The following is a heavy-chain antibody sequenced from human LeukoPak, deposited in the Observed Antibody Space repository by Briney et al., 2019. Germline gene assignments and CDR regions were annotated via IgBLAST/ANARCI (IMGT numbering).Heavy chain of an antibody. J-gene: IGHJ4*02. D-gene: IGHD3-9*01. V-gene: IGHV3-48*02. CDR2: INHNAEMI. Sequence: HSGGSLRLSCEASGLPFGSYVMSWVRQAPGKGLEWIAYINHNAEMIFYPDFVKGRFSISRDNAKNSLYLQMNALRYEDTAIYYCARDHDWAFDLWGQGTLVTVSS. CDR1: GLPFGSYV. CDR3: ARDHDWAFDL.